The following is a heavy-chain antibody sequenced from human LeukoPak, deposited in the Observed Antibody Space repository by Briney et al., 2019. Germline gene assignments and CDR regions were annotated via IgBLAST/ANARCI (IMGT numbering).Heavy chain of an antibody. CDR1: GFTFSSYS. V-gene: IGHV3-21*01. Sequence: GGSLRLSCAASGFTFSSYSMNWVRQAPGKGLEWVSSISSSSSYIYYADSVKGRFTISRDNAKNSLYLQMNSLRAEDTAVDYCAKAGATLVLRFLEWGTNFDYWGQGTLVTVSS. CDR3: AKAGATLVLRFLEWGTNFDY. D-gene: IGHD3-3*01. CDR2: ISSSSSYI. J-gene: IGHJ4*02.